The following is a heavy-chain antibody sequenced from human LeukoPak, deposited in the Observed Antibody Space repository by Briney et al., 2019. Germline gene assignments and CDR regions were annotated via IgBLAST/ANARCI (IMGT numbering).Heavy chain of an antibody. V-gene: IGHV3-9*01. CDR3: AREGYYDILTGYFPDY. J-gene: IGHJ4*02. CDR2: ISWDSDSI. CDR1: GFIFDDYA. D-gene: IGHD3-9*01. Sequence: GGSLRLSCAASGFIFDDYAMHWVRQAPGKDLEWVSGISWDSDSIDYADSVKGRFTISRDNAKNSLYLQMNSLRAEDTAVYYCAREGYYDILTGYFPDYWGQGTLVTVSS.